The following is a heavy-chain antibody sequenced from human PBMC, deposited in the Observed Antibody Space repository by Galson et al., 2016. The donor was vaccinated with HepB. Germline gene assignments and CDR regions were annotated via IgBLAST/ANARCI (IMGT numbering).Heavy chain of an antibody. D-gene: IGHD1-26*01. CDR1: GYSFTSYW. J-gene: IGHJ4*02. CDR2: INPSDFYI. CDR3: ARSASPAEPPNPAY. V-gene: IGHV5-10-1*01. Sequence: QSGAEVKKPGESLRISCKGSGYSFTSYWISWVRQMPGKGLEWMGRINPSDFYINYNPSFQGHVTISADKSISTAYLQWSSLKASDTAMYYCARSASPAEPPNPAYWGQGTLVTVSS.